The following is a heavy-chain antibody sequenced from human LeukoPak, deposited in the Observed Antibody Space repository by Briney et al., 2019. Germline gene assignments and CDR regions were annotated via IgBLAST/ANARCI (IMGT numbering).Heavy chain of an antibody. V-gene: IGHV4-38-2*02. CDR2: IYYSGST. J-gene: IGHJ4*02. Sequence: QTSETLSLTCTVSGYSISSSYYWGWIRQPPGKGLEWIGSIYYSGSTYYNPSLKSRVTISVDTSKNQFSLKLSSVTAADTAVYYCARMNGDSSGYHSYFDYWGQGTLVTVSS. CDR1: GYSISSSYY. D-gene: IGHD3-22*01. CDR3: ARMNGDSSGYHSYFDY.